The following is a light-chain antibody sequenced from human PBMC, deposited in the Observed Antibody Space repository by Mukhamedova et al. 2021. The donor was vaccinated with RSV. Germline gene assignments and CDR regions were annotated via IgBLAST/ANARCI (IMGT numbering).Light chain of an antibody. V-gene: IGKV1-6*01. CDR2: AAS. CDR1: QGIRND. Sequence: TWGASQGIRNDLGWYQQKPGKAPKLLIYAASSLQSGVPSRVSGSGSGTDLTLTISSLQSEDFATYYCLQDYNYPRTFGQGTKVEIK. J-gene: IGKJ1*01. CDR3: LQDYNYPRT.